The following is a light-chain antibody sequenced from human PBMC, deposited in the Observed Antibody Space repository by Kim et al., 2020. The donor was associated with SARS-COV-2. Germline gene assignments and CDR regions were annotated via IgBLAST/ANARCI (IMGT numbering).Light chain of an antibody. CDR1: PSVTSNY. CDR3: QQYGSSPCT. CDR2: DGS. Sequence: SPGDRATLSCWASPSVTSNYLAWYQQKPGQAPRLLIYDGSSRATGIPDRYRGGGSGTDFTLTISRLEPEDFAVYYCQQYGSSPCTFGQGTKLEI. V-gene: IGKV3-20*01. J-gene: IGKJ2*02.